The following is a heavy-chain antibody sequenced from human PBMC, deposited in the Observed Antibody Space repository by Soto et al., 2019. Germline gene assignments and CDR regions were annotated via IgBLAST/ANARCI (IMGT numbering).Heavy chain of an antibody. V-gene: IGHV1-69*13. Sequence: SVKVSCKASGGTFSSYAISWVRQAPGQGLEWMGGIIPIFGTANYAQKFQGRVTITADESTSTAYMELSSLRSEDTAVYYCARRIYDFGYYGMDVWGPGPTVTVSS. CDR3: ARRIYDFGYYGMDV. CDR2: IIPIFGTA. J-gene: IGHJ6*02. CDR1: GGTFSSYA. D-gene: IGHD3-3*01.